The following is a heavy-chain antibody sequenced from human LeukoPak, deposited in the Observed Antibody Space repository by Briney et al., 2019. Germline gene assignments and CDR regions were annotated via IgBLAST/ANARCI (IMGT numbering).Heavy chain of an antibody. J-gene: IGHJ4*02. Sequence: ASVKVSCKASGYTFTSYYMHWVRQAPGQGLEWMGIINPSGGSTSYAQKLQGRVTMTRDMSTSTVYMELSSLRSEDTAVYYCARDPNYYDSSGYHTGGYFDYWGQGTLVTVSS. D-gene: IGHD3-22*01. CDR3: ARDPNYYDSSGYHTGGYFDY. CDR1: GYTFTSYY. V-gene: IGHV1-46*04. CDR2: INPSGGST.